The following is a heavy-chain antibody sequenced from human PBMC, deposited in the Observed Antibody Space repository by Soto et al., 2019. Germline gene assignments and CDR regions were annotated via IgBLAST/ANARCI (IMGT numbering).Heavy chain of an antibody. D-gene: IGHD2-2*01. CDR2: ISPYNGNT. V-gene: IGHV1-18*01. CDR3: ARPHEYCCSTSCQVGDFDY. CDR1: DYTFTNYG. J-gene: IGHJ4*01. Sequence: ASVKVSCKASDYTFTNYGISWVRQAPGQGLEWMGWISPYNGNTNYAQKLQDRVTMTADTSTSTTYMELRSLRSDDTAVYYCARPHEYCCSTSCQVGDFDYWGQ.